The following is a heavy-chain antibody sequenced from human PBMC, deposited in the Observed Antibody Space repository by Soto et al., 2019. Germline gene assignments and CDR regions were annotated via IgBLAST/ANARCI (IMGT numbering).Heavy chain of an antibody. CDR1: GGPISSRNYY. V-gene: IGHV4-39*01. Sequence: QVPLQESGPGLVKPSETLSLTCSVSGGPISSRNYYWGWVRRAPGRGPEWIGNIFYHGRTDYNPSLQRRVTIPVDTSKHQFSLKLGSVTAADTAIYYCARGGFSADAESDWFDPWGHGTLVTVSS. CDR3: ARGGFSADAESDWFDP. D-gene: IGHD3-16*01. CDR2: IFYHGRT. J-gene: IGHJ5*02.